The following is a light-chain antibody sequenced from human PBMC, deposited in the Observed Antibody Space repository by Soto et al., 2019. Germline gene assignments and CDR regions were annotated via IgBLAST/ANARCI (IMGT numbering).Light chain of an antibody. J-gene: IGKJ5*01. CDR1: QSVRSTY. CDR3: QYYSSSLSIT. V-gene: IGKV3-20*01. CDR2: GAT. Sequence: EIVLTQSPAILSLSPGERATLSCRASQSVRSTYLAWYQQKPGQAPMLLIHGATSRTTGIPDRFSGSGSGTDFELTITRLEPEAFAVDYCQYYSSSLSITFGQGTRLDIK.